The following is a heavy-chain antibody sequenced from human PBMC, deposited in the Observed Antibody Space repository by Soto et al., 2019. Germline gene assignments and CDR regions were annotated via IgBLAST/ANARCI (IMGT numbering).Heavy chain of an antibody. V-gene: IGHV3-21*01. J-gene: IGHJ4*02. D-gene: IGHD1-26*01. CDR2: ISSSSSYI. Sequence: GGSLRLSCAASGFTFSSYSMNWVRQAPGKGLEWVSSISSSSSYIYYADSVKGRFTISRDNAKNSLYLQMNSLRAEDTAVYYCARVSGGRMVGAYFDYWGQGTLVTVSS. CDR3: ARVSGGRMVGAYFDY. CDR1: GFTFSSYS.